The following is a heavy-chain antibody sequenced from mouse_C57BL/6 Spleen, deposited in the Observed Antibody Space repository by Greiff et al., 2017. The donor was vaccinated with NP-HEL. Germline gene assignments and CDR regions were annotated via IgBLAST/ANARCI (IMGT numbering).Heavy chain of an antibody. CDR1: GYAFTNYL. V-gene: IGHV1-54*01. D-gene: IGHD1-1*01. CDR3: ARSRYYGSSPNWEDY. J-gene: IGHJ2*01. Sequence: VQLVESGAELVRPGTSVKVSCKASGYAFTNYLIEWVKQRPGQGLEWIGVINPGSGGTNYNEKFKGKATLTADKSSSTAYMQLSSLTSEDSAVYFCARSRYYGSSPNWEDYWGQGTTLTVSS. CDR2: INPGSGGT.